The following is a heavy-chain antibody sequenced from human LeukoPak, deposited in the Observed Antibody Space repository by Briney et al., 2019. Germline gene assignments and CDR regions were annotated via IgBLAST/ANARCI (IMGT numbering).Heavy chain of an antibody. V-gene: IGHV3-21*01. J-gene: IGHJ4*02. Sequence: GGSLRLSCAASGFTFSSYSMNWVRQAPGKGLEWVSSISSSSSYICYADSVKGRFTISRDNAKNSLYLQMNSLRAEDTAVYYCARVRITGTTRFFDYWGQGTLVTVSS. CDR2: ISSSSSYI. CDR3: ARVRITGTTRFFDY. CDR1: GFTFSSYS. D-gene: IGHD1-20*01.